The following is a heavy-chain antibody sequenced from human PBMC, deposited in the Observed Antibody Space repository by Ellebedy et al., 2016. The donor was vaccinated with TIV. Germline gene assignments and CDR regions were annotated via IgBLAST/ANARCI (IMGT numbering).Heavy chain of an antibody. CDR3: AGMIVATPGWFDP. J-gene: IGHJ5*02. D-gene: IGHD3-22*01. CDR1: GGSISSSSYY. V-gene: IGHV4-39*01. Sequence: SETLSLXCTVSGGSISSSSYYWGWIRQPPGKGLEWIGSIYYSGSTYYNPSLKSRVTISVDTSKNQFSLKLSSVTAADTAVYYCAGMIVATPGWFDPWGQGTLVTVSS. CDR2: IYYSGST.